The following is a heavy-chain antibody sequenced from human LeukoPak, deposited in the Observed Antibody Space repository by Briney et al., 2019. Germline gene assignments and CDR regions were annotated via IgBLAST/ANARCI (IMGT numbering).Heavy chain of an antibody. J-gene: IGHJ4*02. CDR2: IIPIFGTA. V-gene: IGHV1-69*13. D-gene: IGHD3-10*01. CDR3: AREKIKGMVRGVPKYYFDY. CDR1: GGTFSSYA. Sequence: ASVKVSCKASGGTFSSYAISWVRQAPGQGLEWMGGIIPIFGTANYAQKFQGRVTITADESTSTAYMELSSLRSEDTAVYYCAREKIKGMVRGVPKYYFDYWGQGTLVTVST.